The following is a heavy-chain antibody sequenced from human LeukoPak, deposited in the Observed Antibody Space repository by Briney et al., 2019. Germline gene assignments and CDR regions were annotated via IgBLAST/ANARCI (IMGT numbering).Heavy chain of an antibody. Sequence: SVKVSCKASGGTFSSYAISWVRQAPGQGLEWMGEIIPIFGTANYAQKFQGRVTITTDESTSTAYMELSSLRSEDTAVYYCASLGNDYGGNSGGVYFDYWGQGPLVTVSS. D-gene: IGHD4-23*01. CDR3: ASLGNDYGGNSGGVYFDY. CDR2: IIPIFGTA. J-gene: IGHJ4*02. V-gene: IGHV1-69*05. CDR1: GGTFSSYA.